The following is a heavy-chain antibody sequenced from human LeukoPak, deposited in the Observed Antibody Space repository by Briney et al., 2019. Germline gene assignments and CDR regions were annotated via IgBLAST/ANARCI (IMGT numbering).Heavy chain of an antibody. D-gene: IGHD4-23*01. CDR2: ISGTGDNT. J-gene: IGHJ5*02. CDR1: GLTFNIYA. Sequence: GGSLRLSCAASGLTFNIYAMSWVRQTPEKGLEWVSAISGTGDNTYYADSVKGRFTISRDNSKSTLYLHMNSLRTEDTAVYYCAKHLLGKSDVDWFDPWGQGILVTVSS. CDR3: AKHLLGKSDVDWFDP. V-gene: IGHV3-23*01.